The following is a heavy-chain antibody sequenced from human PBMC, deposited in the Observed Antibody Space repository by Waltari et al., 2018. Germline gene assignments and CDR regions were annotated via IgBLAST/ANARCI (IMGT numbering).Heavy chain of an antibody. D-gene: IGHD6-19*01. V-gene: IGHV3-23*04. CDR2: ITRQATT. Sequence: EVQLVQSGAEVKKPGESLKISCKGSGYSFTSYWIGWVRQAPGKGLEWVSSITRQATTYYAGSVRGRFVISRDDSDNKVHLQMNGLNADDTATYYCAKDHPSDGWPAFDSWGQGTQVIVSS. CDR1: GYSFTSYW. CDR3: AKDHPSDGWPAFDS. J-gene: IGHJ4*02.